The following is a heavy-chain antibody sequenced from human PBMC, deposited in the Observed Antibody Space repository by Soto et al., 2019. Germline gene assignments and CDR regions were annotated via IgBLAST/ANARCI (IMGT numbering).Heavy chain of an antibody. V-gene: IGHV4-61*05. CDR2: IFYSGST. CDR1: GDYSISRSDY. J-gene: IGHJ5*02. D-gene: IGHD3-22*01. Sequence: SVTQSLTYTVTGDYSISRSDYWGWIRQSPGKGLEWIGHIFYSGSTNYNPSLKSRVTLSADTSKNQFSLRLSSVTAADTAVYYCARGPITTNPRFDPWGQGTLVTVSS. CDR3: ARGPITTNPRFDP.